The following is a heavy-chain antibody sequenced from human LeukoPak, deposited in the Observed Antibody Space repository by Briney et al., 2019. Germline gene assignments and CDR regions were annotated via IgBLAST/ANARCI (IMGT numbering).Heavy chain of an antibody. D-gene: IGHD3-22*01. V-gene: IGHV4-38-2*02. CDR3: ARYYYDSSGYYYATDYFDY. Sequence: PSETLSLTCTVSGYSISSGYYWGWIRQPPGKGLEWIGSIYHSGSTYYNPSLKSRVTISVDTSKNQFSLKLSSVTAADTAVYYCARYYYDSSGYYYATDYFDYWGQGTLVTVSS. CDR2: IYHSGST. CDR1: GYSISSGYY. J-gene: IGHJ4*02.